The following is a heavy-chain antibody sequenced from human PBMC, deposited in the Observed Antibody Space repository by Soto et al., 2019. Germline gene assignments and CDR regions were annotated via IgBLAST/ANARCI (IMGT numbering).Heavy chain of an antibody. Sequence: PGGSLRLSCAASGFTFDDYGMSWVRQAPGKGLEWVSGINWNGGSTGYSDSVKGRFTISRDNAKNSLYLQMNSLRAEDTALYYCAKSPSYYGDFDYWGQGTLVTVSS. V-gene: IGHV3-20*04. CDR1: GFTFDDYG. D-gene: IGHD4-17*01. CDR3: AKSPSYYGDFDY. CDR2: INWNGGST. J-gene: IGHJ4*02.